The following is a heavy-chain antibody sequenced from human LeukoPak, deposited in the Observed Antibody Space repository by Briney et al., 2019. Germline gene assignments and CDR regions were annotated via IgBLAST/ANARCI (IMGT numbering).Heavy chain of an antibody. V-gene: IGHV4-59*08. CDR3: ARGQLPSFDY. CDR1: GDSISGNY. D-gene: IGHD6-13*01. CDR2: IYYSGST. Sequence: PSETLSLTCTVSGDSISGNYWTWIRQPPGKGLEWIGYIYYSGSTNYNPSLRSRVTISVDTSKNQFSLKLSSVTAADTAVYYCARGQLPSFDYWGQGTLVTVSS. J-gene: IGHJ4*02.